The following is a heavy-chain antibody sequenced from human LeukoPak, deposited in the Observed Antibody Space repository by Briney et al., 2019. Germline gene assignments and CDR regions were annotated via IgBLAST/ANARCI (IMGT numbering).Heavy chain of an antibody. J-gene: IGHJ4*02. V-gene: IGHV3-23*01. D-gene: IGHD6-19*01. CDR3: AREPSVVGRPG. CDR2: ISGSGDNT. Sequence: GGTLRLSCAASGFTFSSHGMSWVRQAPGKGLEWVSTISGSGDNTYYTDSVKGRFTISRDSSKNTLYLQMNSLRVEDTAVYYCAREPSVVGRPGWGQGTLVTVSS. CDR1: GFTFSSHG.